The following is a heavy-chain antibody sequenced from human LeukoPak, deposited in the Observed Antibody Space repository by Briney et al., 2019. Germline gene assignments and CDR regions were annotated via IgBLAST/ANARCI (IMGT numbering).Heavy chain of an antibody. V-gene: IGHV4-39*01. D-gene: IGHD5-18*01. CDR3: ARQTDTAMDFDY. Sequence: PSETLSLTCTVSGGSISSSSYYWGWLRQPPGKGREWIGSIYYSGSTYYNPSLKSRVTISVDTSKNQFSLKLSSVTAADTAVYYCARQTDTAMDFDYWGQGTLVTVSS. CDR1: GGSISSSSYY. CDR2: IYYSGST. J-gene: IGHJ4*02.